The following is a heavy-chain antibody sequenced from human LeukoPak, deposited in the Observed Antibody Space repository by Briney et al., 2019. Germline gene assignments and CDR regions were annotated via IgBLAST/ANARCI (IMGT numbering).Heavy chain of an antibody. CDR2: ISRDGNDK. V-gene: IGHV3-30*18. D-gene: IGHD1-26*01. J-gene: IGHJ4*02. CDR1: GFTFSDYG. CDR3: AKDLWRELLLLFGDY. Sequence: GGSLRLSCAASGFTFSDYGMPWVRQVPGKGLEWVALISRDGNDKYYSDSVKGRFTISRDNSKNTLFLQMNSLRAEDTAVYYCAKDLWRELLLLFGDYWGQGTLVTVSS.